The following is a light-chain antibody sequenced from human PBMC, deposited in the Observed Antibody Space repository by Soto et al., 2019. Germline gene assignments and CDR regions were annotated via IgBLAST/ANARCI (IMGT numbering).Light chain of an antibody. CDR3: QQRGDWPLT. V-gene: IGKV3-11*01. CDR1: QSLSNY. Sequence: EIVLTQSPATRSLSPGERATLSCRATQSLSNYLAWYQQKPGQAPRLLIYDASNRAADIPARFSGSGSGTDFTLTISSLEPEDFAVYYCQQRGDWPLTFGGGTKVEIK. J-gene: IGKJ4*01. CDR2: DAS.